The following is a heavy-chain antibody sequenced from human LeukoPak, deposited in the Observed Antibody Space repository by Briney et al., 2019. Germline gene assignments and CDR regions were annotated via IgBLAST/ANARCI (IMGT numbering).Heavy chain of an antibody. V-gene: IGHV3-72*01. CDR2: TRNKANSYTT. J-gene: IGHJ4*02. CDR3: ARAQGPYGANDY. D-gene: IGHD4-17*01. CDR1: GFTLSDHY. Sequence: GGSLRLSCAASGFTLSDHYMDWVRQAPGKGWEWVGRTRNKANSYTTEYAASVKGRFTISRDDSKNSLFLQMNSLKTEDTAVYYCARAQGPYGANDYWGQGTLVTVSS.